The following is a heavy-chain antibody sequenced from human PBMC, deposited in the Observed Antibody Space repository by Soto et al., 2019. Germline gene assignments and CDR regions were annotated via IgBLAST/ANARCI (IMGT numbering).Heavy chain of an antibody. J-gene: IGHJ4*02. CDR2: IKSKTDGGTT. Sequence: SVSNAWMNWVRQAPGKGLEWVGRIKSKTDGGTTDYAAPVKGRFTISRDDSKNTLYLQMNSRKTEDTAVYYCTTSRYFDWLLFDYWGQGTLVTVSS. CDR1: SVSNAW. D-gene: IGHD3-9*01. V-gene: IGHV3-15*07. CDR3: TTSRYFDWLLFDY.